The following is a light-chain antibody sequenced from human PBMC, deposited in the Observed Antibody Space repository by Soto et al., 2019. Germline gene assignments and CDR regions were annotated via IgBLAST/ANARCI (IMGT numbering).Light chain of an antibody. CDR2: GAS. J-gene: IGKJ1*01. CDR3: QQYLNSPWT. CDR1: QRISSNY. V-gene: IGKV3-20*01. Sequence: EIVLTQSPGTLSLSPGERATLSCRASQRISSNYLAWYQQKPGQAPRLLIYGASRRATGIPDKISGSGSGTDFTLIISRLEPDDFAVYYCQQYLNSPWTFGQGTKVEIK.